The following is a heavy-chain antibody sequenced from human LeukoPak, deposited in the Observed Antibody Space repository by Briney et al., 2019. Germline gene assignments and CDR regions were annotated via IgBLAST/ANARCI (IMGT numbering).Heavy chain of an antibody. V-gene: IGHV3-48*04. D-gene: IGHD3-9*01. CDR3: ARVGGYDILTGYYDDFDI. CDR1: GFTFSSYN. Sequence: GGSLRLSCAASGFTFSSYNMNWVRQAPGKGLEWVSYISSSGSTIYYADSVKGRFTISRDNAKNSLYLQMNSLRAEDTAVYYCARVGGYDILTGYYDDFDIWGQGTMVTVSS. CDR2: ISSSGSTI. J-gene: IGHJ3*02.